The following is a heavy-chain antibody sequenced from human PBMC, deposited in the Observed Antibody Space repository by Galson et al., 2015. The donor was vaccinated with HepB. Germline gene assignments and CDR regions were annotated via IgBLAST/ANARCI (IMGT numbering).Heavy chain of an antibody. CDR3: AREWGTTVTTFDY. J-gene: IGHJ4*02. Sequence: SVKVSCKASGGSFTSHTFDWVRQAPGQGLEWMGRIIPILGIANYAQKFQGRVTITADKSTSTAYMELSSLRSEDTAVYYCAREWGTTVTTFDYWGQGTLVTVSS. D-gene: IGHD4-17*01. V-gene: IGHV1-69*04. CDR2: IIPILGIA. CDR1: GGSFTSHT.